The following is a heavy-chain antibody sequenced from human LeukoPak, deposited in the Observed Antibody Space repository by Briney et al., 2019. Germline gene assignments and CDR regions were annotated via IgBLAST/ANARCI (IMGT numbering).Heavy chain of an antibody. CDR3: ARGVVGARSYCYYYMDV. Sequence: GTSVKVSCKASGGTFSSYAISWVRQAPGQGLEWMGGIIPIFGTANYAQKFQGRVTITADKSTSTAYMELSSLRSEDTAVYYCARGVVGARSYCYYYMDVWGKGTTVTVSS. D-gene: IGHD1-26*01. CDR2: IIPIFGTA. V-gene: IGHV1-69*06. J-gene: IGHJ6*03. CDR1: GGTFSSYA.